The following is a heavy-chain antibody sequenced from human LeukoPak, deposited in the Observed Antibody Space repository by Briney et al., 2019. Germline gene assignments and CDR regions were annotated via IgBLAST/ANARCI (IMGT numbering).Heavy chain of an antibody. Sequence: PSETLSLTCTVSGGSISNYYWSWIRQPAGKGLEWIGRIYSSGSTNYNPSLKSRVTMSVDTSKNQFSLKLSSVTAADTAVYYCARDAYSSGWYGYFQYWGQGTLVTVSS. D-gene: IGHD6-13*01. CDR3: ARDAYSSGWYGYFQY. J-gene: IGHJ1*01. CDR1: GGSISNYY. V-gene: IGHV4-4*07. CDR2: IYSSGST.